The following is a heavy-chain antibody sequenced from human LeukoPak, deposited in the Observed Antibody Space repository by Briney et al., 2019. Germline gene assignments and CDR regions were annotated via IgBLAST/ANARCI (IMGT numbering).Heavy chain of an antibody. D-gene: IGHD2-15*01. CDR3: AKYIVATNSNLVAATRRYFDY. V-gene: IGHV3-23*01. Sequence: GGSLRLSCAASGFTFSSYSMSWVRQAPGKGLEWASVISDSGGYTYYADSVKGRFTISRDNSKNTLYLQMNSLSAEDTAVYYCAKYIVATNSNLVAATRRYFDYWGQGTLVTVSS. CDR1: GFTFSSYS. CDR2: ISDSGGYT. J-gene: IGHJ4*02.